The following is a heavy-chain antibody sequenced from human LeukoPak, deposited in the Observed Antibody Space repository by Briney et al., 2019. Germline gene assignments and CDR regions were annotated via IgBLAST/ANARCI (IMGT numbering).Heavy chain of an antibody. CDR3: ARVQARHIAAAGTNFDY. CDR2: INAGNGNT. V-gene: IGHV1-3*01. D-gene: IGHD6-13*01. Sequence: ASVKVSCKASGYTFTSYAMHWVRQAPGQRLEWMGWINAGNGNTKYSQKFQGRVTITRDTSASTAYMELSSLRSEDTAVYYCARVQARHIAAAGTNFDYWGQGTLVTVSS. CDR1: GYTFTSYA. J-gene: IGHJ4*02.